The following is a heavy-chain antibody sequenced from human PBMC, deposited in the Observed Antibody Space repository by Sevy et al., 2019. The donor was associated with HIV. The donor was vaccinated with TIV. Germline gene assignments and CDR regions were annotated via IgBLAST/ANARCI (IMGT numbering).Heavy chain of an antibody. Sequence: SETLSLTCTVSGGSLNSYYWSWTRQPPGKGLEWIGYIYYTGSTNYNPSLKSRVTISVDMSKNQFSLKLSSVTAADTAVYYCARSGSSGLFDPWGQGTLVTVSS. D-gene: IGHD3-22*01. CDR3: ARSGSSGLFDP. J-gene: IGHJ5*02. V-gene: IGHV4-59*01. CDR1: GGSLNSYY. CDR2: IYYTGST.